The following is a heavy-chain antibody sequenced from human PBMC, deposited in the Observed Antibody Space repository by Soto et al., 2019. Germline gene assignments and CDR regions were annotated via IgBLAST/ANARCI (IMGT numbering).Heavy chain of an antibody. CDR3: ASDRGGYDILTGYYPQYYFDY. J-gene: IGHJ4*02. CDR1: GFTFSSYS. Sequence: EVQLVESGGGLVQPGGSLRLSCAASGFTFSSYSMNWVRQAPGKGLEWVSYISSSSSSIYYADSVKGRFTISRDNAKNSLYLQMNSLRAEDTALYYCASDRGGYDILTGYYPQYYFDYWGQGTLATVSS. CDR2: ISSSSSSI. V-gene: IGHV3-48*01. D-gene: IGHD3-9*01.